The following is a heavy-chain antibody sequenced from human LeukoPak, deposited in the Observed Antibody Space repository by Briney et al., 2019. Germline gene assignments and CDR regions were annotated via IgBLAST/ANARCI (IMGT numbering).Heavy chain of an antibody. CDR2: ISGSGGST. CDR1: GFTFSSYA. D-gene: IGHD1-1*01. Sequence: GGSLRLSCAASGFTFSSYAMSWVRQAGGKGLEWVSAISGSGGSTYYAHSVKGRFTISRDNSKNTLYLQMNSLRAEDTAVYYCATRSTTGTSYYYYYYGMDVWGQGTTVTVSS. CDR3: ATRSTTGTSYYYYYYGMDV. V-gene: IGHV3-23*01. J-gene: IGHJ6*01.